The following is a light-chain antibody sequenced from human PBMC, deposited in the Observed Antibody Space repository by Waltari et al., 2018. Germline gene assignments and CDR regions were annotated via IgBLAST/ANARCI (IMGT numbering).Light chain of an antibody. J-gene: IGLJ2*01. CDR3: QSADGTTNSVV. CDR1: VLSKND. Sequence: SFALTQPPSVSVSPGPTARITCSADVLSKNDAYWYQQKPGQAPVLVIYKDTERPSGIPERLSGSSSGTTVTLTISGVQAEDEADYFCQSADGTTNSVVFGGGTKLTVL. V-gene: IGLV3-25*03. CDR2: KDT.